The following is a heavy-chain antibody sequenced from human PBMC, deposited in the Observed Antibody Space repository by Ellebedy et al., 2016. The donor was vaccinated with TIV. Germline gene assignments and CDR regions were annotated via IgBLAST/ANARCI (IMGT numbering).Heavy chain of an antibody. D-gene: IGHD2-2*01. V-gene: IGHV1-18*04. CDR1: GYTFTSYY. CDR3: ARYCNSTTCSNWFDP. J-gene: IGHJ5*02. CDR2: ISAYNGNT. Sequence: AASVKVSCKASGYTFTSYYMHWVRQAPGQGLEWMGWISAYNGNTNYAQMPQGRVTMTTDTFTSTAYMELRSLRSDDTAVYYCARYCNSTTCSNWFDPWGQGTLVTVSS.